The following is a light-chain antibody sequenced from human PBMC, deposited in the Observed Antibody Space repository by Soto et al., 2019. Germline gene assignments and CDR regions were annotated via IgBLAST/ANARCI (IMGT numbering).Light chain of an antibody. CDR2: GAS. CDR3: QQYNNWPLT. CDR1: QSVSSSY. J-gene: IGKJ5*01. Sequence: EIVLTQSPGTLSLSPGERATLSCRASQSVSSSYLAWYQQKPGQAPRLLIYGASSRATGIPARFSGSGSGTEFTLTISSLQSEDFAVYYCQQYNNWPLTFGQGTHWRL. V-gene: IGKV3D-15*01.